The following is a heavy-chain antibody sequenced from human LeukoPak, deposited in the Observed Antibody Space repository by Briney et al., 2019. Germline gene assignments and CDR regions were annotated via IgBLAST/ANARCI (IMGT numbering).Heavy chain of an antibody. CDR2: IWYDGSNE. Sequence: PGRSLRLSCAASGFTFSSYGMHWVRQAPGKGLEWVAVIWYDGSNEYYADSVKGRFTISRDNSKNMLYLQMNSLRAEDTAVYYCARDVAYYYYMDVWGKGTTVTVSS. CDR1: GFTFSSYG. CDR3: ARDVAYYYYMDV. D-gene: IGHD2-15*01. V-gene: IGHV3-33*01. J-gene: IGHJ6*03.